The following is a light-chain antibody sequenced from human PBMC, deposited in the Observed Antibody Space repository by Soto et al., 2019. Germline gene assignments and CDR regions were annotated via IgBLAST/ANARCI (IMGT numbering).Light chain of an antibody. CDR3: QSYDSSLSGYVV. Sequence: QAVVTQPPSVSGAPGQRVTISCTGSSSNIGAGYDVHWYQQLPGTAPKLLIYGNSNRPSGVPDRFSGSKSGTSASLAITGLQAEDEADYYCQSYDSSLSGYVVFGGGTQLTAL. J-gene: IGLJ2*01. CDR1: SSNIGAGYD. V-gene: IGLV1-40*01. CDR2: GNS.